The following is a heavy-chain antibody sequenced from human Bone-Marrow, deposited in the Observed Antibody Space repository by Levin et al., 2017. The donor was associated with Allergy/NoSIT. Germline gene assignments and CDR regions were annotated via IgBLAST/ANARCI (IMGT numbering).Heavy chain of an antibody. D-gene: IGHD2-15*01. CDR1: GGSISSSGDY. CDR3: ARSPTYCDNASCYPTWDY. Sequence: SSETLSLTCTVSGGSISSSGDYWGWIRQPPGKGLDWIGSMSYTGSTYYNPSLRSRVTISVDSSKDHFSLRLYSVTAADTAVYYCARSPTYCDNASCYPTWDYWGQGTLVTISS. J-gene: IGHJ4*02. CDR2: MSYTGST. V-gene: IGHV4-39*02.